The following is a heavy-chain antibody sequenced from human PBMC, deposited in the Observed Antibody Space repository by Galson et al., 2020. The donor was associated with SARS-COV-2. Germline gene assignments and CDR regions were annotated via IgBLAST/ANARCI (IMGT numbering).Heavy chain of an antibody. J-gene: IGHJ5*02. Sequence: GGSLRLSCAASGFTFDDYTMHWVRQAPGKGLEWLSLISWDGGSTYYADSVKGRFTISRDNSKNSLYLQMNSLRTEDTALYYCAKDREGYDILTGYSSWGQGTLVTVSS. D-gene: IGHD3-9*01. CDR1: GFTFDDYT. CDR3: AKDREGYDILTGYSS. CDR2: ISWDGGST. V-gene: IGHV3-43*01.